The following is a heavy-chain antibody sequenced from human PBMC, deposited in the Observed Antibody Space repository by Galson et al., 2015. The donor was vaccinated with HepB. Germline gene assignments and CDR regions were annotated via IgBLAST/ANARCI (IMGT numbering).Heavy chain of an antibody. CDR2: ISYDGSNK. J-gene: IGHJ6*02. CDR3: ATGTYHYYYGMDV. V-gene: IGHV3-30*03. D-gene: IGHD1-1*01. Sequence: SLRLSCAASGFTFSSYGMHWVRQAPGKGLEWVAVISYDGSNKYYADSVKGRFTISRDNSKNTLYLQMNSLRAEDTAVYYCATGTYHYYYGMDVWGQGTTVTVSS. CDR1: GFTFSSYG.